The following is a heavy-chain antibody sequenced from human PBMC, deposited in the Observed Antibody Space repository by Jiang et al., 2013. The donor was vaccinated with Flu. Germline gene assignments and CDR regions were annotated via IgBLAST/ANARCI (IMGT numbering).Heavy chain of an antibody. CDR3: ARVGGSSSYYFDY. CDR1: GFTFSDYY. Sequence: RLSCAASGFTFSDYYMSWIRQAPGKGLEWVSYISSSSSYTNYADSVKGRFTISRDNAKNSLYLQMNSLRAEDTAVYYCARVGGSSSYYFDYWGQGTLVTVSS. V-gene: IGHV3-11*06. J-gene: IGHJ4*02. D-gene: IGHD1-26*01. CDR2: ISSSSSYT.